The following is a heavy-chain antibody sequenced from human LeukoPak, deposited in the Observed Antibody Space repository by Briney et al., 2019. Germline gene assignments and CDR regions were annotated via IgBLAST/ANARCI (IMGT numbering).Heavy chain of an antibody. Sequence: PGGSLRLSCAASGFTFRAYWMSWVRQAPGKGLEWVANINQEGSEKDYVDSVKGRFTISRDNAKNSLYLQMNTLRAEDTAVYYCATPFDYWGQGTLVTVSS. CDR3: ATPFDY. V-gene: IGHV3-7*01. CDR2: INQEGSEK. CDR1: GFTFRAYW. J-gene: IGHJ4*02.